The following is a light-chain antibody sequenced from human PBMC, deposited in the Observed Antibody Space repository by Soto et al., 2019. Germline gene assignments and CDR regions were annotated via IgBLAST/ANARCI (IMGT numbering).Light chain of an antibody. CDR2: KDS. CDR3: YSAADNKGGV. V-gene: IGLV3-27*01. CDR1: VLAKKY. J-gene: IGLJ2*01. Sequence: SYELTQPSSVSVSPGQTARITCSGDVLAKKYARWFQQKPGQAPVLVIYKDSERPSGIPERFSGSSSGTTVTLTISGAQVEDEADYYCYSAADNKGGVFGGGTKLTV.